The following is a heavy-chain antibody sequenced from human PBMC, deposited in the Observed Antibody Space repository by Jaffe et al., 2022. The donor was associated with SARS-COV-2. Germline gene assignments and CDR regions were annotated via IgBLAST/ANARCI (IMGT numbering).Heavy chain of an antibody. CDR2: ISGSGGTS. CDR1: GFTFSSYA. D-gene: IGHD3-22*01. J-gene: IGHJ3*01. V-gene: IGHV3-23*01. Sequence: EVQLLESEGGLVQPGGSLRLSCAASGFTFSSYAMSWVRQSPGKGLEWVSAISGSGGTSYYTDSVKGRFTISRDNSKNTLYLQMNSLRAEDTAVYYCAKYYDSSGLFPFDVWGQGTMVTVSS. CDR3: AKYYDSSGLFPFDV.